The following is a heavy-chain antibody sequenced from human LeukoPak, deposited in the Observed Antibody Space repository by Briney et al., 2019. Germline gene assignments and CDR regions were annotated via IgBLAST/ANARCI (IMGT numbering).Heavy chain of an antibody. J-gene: IGHJ3*02. CDR1: GFTFNNYA. D-gene: IGHD3-22*01. CDR2: ISGSGGST. V-gene: IGHV3-23*01. CDR3: ARVDTMIVVDLDAFDI. Sequence: GGSLRLSCAASGFTFNNYAMSWVRQAPEKGLEWVSAISGSGGSTYYADSVKGRFTISRDNAKNSLYLQMNSLRAEDTAVYYCARVDTMIVVDLDAFDIWGQGTMVTVSS.